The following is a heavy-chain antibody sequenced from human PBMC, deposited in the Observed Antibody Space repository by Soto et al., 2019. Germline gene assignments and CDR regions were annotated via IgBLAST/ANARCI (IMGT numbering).Heavy chain of an antibody. CDR1: GGSVTSGNYY. V-gene: IGHV4-61*01. CDR3: ARGPVVTPFVDY. Sequence: SETLSLTCTVSGGSVTSGNYYWSWIRQPPGKGLEWIGHIYYSGSTNYNPSLKSRVTISVDASKNQFSLKPSSVTAADTAIYYCARGPVVTPFVDYWGQGTLVTASS. CDR2: IYYSGST. J-gene: IGHJ4*02. D-gene: IGHD2-21*02.